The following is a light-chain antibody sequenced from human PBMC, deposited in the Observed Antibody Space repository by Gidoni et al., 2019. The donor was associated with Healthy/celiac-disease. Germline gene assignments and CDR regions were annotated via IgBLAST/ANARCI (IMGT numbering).Light chain of an antibody. V-gene: IGKV3-11*01. Sequence: EIVLTQSPATLSLSPGERATLSCRASQSVSSYLAWYQQKPGQAPRLLIYDASNRATGIPARFSGSGSGTDFTLTTSSLEPEDFAVYYCQQRSNWPRTFXXXTKVEIK. CDR1: QSVSSY. CDR3: QQRSNWPRT. CDR2: DAS. J-gene: IGKJ1*01.